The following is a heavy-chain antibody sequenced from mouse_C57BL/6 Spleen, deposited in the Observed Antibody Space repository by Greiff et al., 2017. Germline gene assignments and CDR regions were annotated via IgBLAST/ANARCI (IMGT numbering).Heavy chain of an antibody. D-gene: IGHD1-1*01. J-gene: IGHJ2*01. V-gene: IGHV1-64*01. CDR2: IHPNSGST. Sequence: VQLQQSGAELVKPGASVKLSCKASGYTFTSYWMHWVKQRPGQGLEWIGMIHPNSGSTNYNEKFKSKATLTVDKSSSTAYMQLSSLTSEDSAVYYCASPFITTVVARVYFDYWGQGTTLTVSS. CDR3: ASPFITTVVARVYFDY. CDR1: GYTFTSYW.